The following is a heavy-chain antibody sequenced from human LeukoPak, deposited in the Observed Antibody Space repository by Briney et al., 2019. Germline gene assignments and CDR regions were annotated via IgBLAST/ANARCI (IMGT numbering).Heavy chain of an antibody. V-gene: IGHV1-69*04. D-gene: IGHD3-22*01. CDR3: ARRGRNYYDSSGYYHKYFDY. CDR1: GGTFSSYA. J-gene: IGHJ4*02. Sequence: ASVKVSCKASGGTFSSYAISWVRQAPGQGLEWMGRIIPILGIANYAQKFQGRVTITADKSTSTAYMELSSLRSEDTAVYYCARRGRNYYDSSGYYHKYFDYWGQGTLVTVSS. CDR2: IIPILGIA.